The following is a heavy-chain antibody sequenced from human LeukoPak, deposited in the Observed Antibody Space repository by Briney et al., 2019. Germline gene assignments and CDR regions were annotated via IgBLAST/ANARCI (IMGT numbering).Heavy chain of an antibody. Sequence: GSLRLSCAASGFNFSNAWMSWDRPASGEGLELVGRIKNKTDGGTTDYAAPVKGRSTISRDDSKNTLYLQMNSLKTEDTAVYYCTTDPKEYYYYYGMDVWGQGTTVTVSS. CDR2: IKNKTDGGTT. J-gene: IGHJ6*02. V-gene: IGHV3-15*01. CDR3: TTDPKEYYYYYGMDV. CDR1: GFNFSNAW.